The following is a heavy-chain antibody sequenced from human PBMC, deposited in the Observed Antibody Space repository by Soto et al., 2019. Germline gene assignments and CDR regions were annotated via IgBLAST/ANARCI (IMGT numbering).Heavy chain of an antibody. CDR1: GFTFGDYA. Sequence: GGSLRLSCTASGFTFGDYAMSWVRQAPGKGLEWVGFIRSKTYGGTTEYAASVKGRFTISRDDSKSIAYLQMNSLKTEDTAVYYCTTNSYDYWGQGTLVTVSS. V-gene: IGHV3-49*04. CDR2: IRSKTYGGTT. CDR3: TTNSYDY. J-gene: IGHJ4*02. D-gene: IGHD3-10*01.